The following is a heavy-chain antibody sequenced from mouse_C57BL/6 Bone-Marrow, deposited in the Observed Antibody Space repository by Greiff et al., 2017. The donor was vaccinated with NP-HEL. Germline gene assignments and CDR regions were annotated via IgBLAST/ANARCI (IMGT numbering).Heavy chain of an antibody. CDR3: ARIDYYGSRDGGYFDV. J-gene: IGHJ1*03. CDR2: IWWDDDK. V-gene: IGHV8-8*01. D-gene: IGHD1-1*01. CDR1: GFSLSTFGMG. Sequence: QVTLKESGPGILQPSQTLSLTCSFSGFSLSTFGMGVGWIRQPSGKGLEWLAHIWWDDDKYYNPALKSRLTISKDTSKNQVFLKIANVDTADTATYYCARIDYYGSRDGGYFDVWGTGTTVTVSS.